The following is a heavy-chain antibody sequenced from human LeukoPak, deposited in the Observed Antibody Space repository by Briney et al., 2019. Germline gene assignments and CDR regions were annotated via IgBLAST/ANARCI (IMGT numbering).Heavy chain of an antibody. D-gene: IGHD3-3*01. CDR2: INAGNGNT. V-gene: IGHV1-3*01. CDR3: ARAPISYYDFWSGPIPYYFDY. CDR1: GYTFTSYA. Sequence: ASVKVSCKASGYTFTSYAMHWVRQAPGQRLEWVGWINAGNGNTKYSQKFQGRVTITRDTSASTAYMELSSLRSEDTAVYYCARAPISYYDFWSGPIPYYFDYWGQGTLVTVSP. J-gene: IGHJ4*02.